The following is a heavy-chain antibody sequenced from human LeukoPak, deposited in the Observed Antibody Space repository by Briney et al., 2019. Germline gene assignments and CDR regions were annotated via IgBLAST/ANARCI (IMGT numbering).Heavy chain of an antibody. D-gene: IGHD5-18*01. J-gene: IGHJ4*02. V-gene: IGHV3-74*01. CDR1: GLNFSSYW. CDR2: INSDGSST. CDR3: ATLPHVDTAMETGIVGAADFDS. Sequence: PGGTLRLFCAASGLNFSSYWMHWVRQAPGKGRVWVSRINSDGSSTSYADSVKGRFTISRDNAKNTLYLQMNSLRAEDTAVHYCATLPHVDTAMETGIVGAADFDSWGQGTLVTVSS.